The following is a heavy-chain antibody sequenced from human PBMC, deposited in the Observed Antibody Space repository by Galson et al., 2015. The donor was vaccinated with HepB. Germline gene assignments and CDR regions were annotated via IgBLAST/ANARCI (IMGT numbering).Heavy chain of an antibody. V-gene: IGHV4-30-4*01. CDR3: ARANDATRRPWFDP. J-gene: IGHJ5*02. Sequence: YSGSTYYNPSLKSRVSISVDTSKNQFSLKLNSVTAADTAVYYCARANDATRRPWFDPWGQGTLVTVSS. CDR2: YSGST. D-gene: IGHD1-1*01.